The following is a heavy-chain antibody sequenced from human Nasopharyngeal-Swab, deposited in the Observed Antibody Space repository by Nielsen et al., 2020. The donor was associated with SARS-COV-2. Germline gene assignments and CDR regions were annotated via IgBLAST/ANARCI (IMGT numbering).Heavy chain of an antibody. V-gene: IGHV3-9*01. Sequence: SLKISCAASGFTFDDYAMHWVRQAPGKGLEWVSGISWNSGSIGYADSVKGRFTISRDNAKNSLYLQMNSLRAEDTALYYCAKDMGSIAVAGYYYCGMDVWGQGTTVTVSS. J-gene: IGHJ6*02. CDR2: ISWNSGSI. D-gene: IGHD6-19*01. CDR1: GFTFDDYA. CDR3: AKDMGSIAVAGYYYCGMDV.